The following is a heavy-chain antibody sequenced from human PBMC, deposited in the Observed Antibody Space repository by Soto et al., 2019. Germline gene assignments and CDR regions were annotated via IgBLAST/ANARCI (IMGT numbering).Heavy chain of an antibody. Sequence: PGESLKISCKGSGYRFTSYWISWVRQMPGKGLEWMGRIDPSDSYTNYSPSFQGHVTISADKSISTAYLQWSSLKASDTAMYYCARHTSGEYYDFWSGYSKDGMDVWGQGTTVTVSS. CDR3: ARHTSGEYYDFWSGYSKDGMDV. CDR1: GYRFTSYW. CDR2: IDPSDSYT. V-gene: IGHV5-10-1*01. J-gene: IGHJ6*02. D-gene: IGHD3-3*01.